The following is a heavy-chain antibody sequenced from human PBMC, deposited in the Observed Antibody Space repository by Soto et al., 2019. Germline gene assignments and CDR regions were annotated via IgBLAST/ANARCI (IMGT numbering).Heavy chain of an antibody. CDR1: EFTFSSYW. Sequence: PGGSLRLSCAASEFTFSSYWMSWVRQAPGKGLEWVANIKQDGSEKYNVDCVKGRYTTSTDTATNSLYLQMKSLRPEHTAVYYCSRDRTRMFYGMDVWGQGTTVTVSS. CDR2: IKQDGSEK. D-gene: IGHD1-1*01. V-gene: IGHV3-7*01. J-gene: IGHJ6*02. CDR3: SRDRTRMFYGMDV.